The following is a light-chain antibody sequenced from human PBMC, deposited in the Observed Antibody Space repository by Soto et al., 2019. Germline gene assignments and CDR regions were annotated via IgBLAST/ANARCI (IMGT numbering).Light chain of an antibody. V-gene: IGLV2-14*01. CDR1: NSDVGGYDY. Sequence: QSVLTQPASVSGSPGQSITISCTGTNSDVGGYDYVSWYQQHPGKAPKLMIYEVSHRPSGVSNRFSGSRSGNTASLTISGLQAEDEADYYCSSYTSSTTLGVFGGGTKFTVL. CDR3: SSYTSSTTLGV. J-gene: IGLJ3*02. CDR2: EVS.